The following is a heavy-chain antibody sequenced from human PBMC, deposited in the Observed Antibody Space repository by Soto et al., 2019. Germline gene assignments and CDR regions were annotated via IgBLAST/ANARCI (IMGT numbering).Heavy chain of an antibody. J-gene: IGHJ6*02. V-gene: IGHV4-59*08. Sequence: SETLSLTCSVSGDSISNYYWNWIRQPPGKGLEWIGYFSYTGTTNYNPSLKSRVTISADTSKNQFFLKLSSVTAADTAVYYCGTPPFSDVWCQGNTLTVSS. CDR3: GTPPFSDV. CDR1: GDSISNYY. CDR2: FSYTGTT.